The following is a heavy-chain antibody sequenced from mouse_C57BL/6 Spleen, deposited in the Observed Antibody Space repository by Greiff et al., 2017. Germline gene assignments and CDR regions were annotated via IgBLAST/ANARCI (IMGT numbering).Heavy chain of an antibody. CDR1: GYTFTSHW. CDR2: INPSNGGT. D-gene: IGHD2-2*01. V-gene: IGHV1-53*01. J-gene: IGHJ3*01. CDR3: ARDEMVTARRFAY. Sequence: QVHVKQPGTELVKPGASVKLSCKASGYTFTSHWMHWVKQRPGQGLEWIGNINPSNGGTNYNEKFKSKATLTVDKSSITDYMRRSSLTSEDSAVYYCARDEMVTARRFAYWGQGTLVTVSA.